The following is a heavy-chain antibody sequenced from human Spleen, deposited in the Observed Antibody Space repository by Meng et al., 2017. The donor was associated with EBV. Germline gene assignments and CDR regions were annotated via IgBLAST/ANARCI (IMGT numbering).Heavy chain of an antibody. Sequence: QLQWVQSGAEVKKPGSSMKVACKASGGTFSRYTFSWVRQAPGQGLEWMAGFTPIFGTTNYAQKFDDRLTISADTSTTTVYMELSSLRSEDTAVYFCASLNDYSSGSTSWGQGTLVTVSS. CDR2: FTPIFGTT. V-gene: IGHV1-69*06. D-gene: IGHD6-19*01. J-gene: IGHJ5*02. CDR1: GGTFSRYT. CDR3: ASLNDYSSGSTS.